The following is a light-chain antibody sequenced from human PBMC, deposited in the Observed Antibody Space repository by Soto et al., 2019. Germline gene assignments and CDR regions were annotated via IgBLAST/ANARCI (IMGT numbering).Light chain of an antibody. CDR3: QQSYSPPFT. CDR2: AAS. V-gene: IGKV1-39*01. CDR1: QTISSY. Sequence: DIQMTQSPSSLSASVGDGVTITCGASQTISSYLNWYQQRPGIAPRLLIYAASTLQSGVPSRFSGRGFATNFTLAINSLQPEDFATYYCQQSYSPPFTFGPGTKVDIK. J-gene: IGKJ3*01.